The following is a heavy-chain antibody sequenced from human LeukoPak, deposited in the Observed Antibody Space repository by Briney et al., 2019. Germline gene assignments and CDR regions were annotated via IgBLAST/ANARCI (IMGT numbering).Heavy chain of an antibody. Sequence: SETLSLTCTVSGGSIRSHYWSWIRQPPGKGLEWIGYIYYSGSTKYNPSLKSRVTISVDTSKNQFSLKLSSVTAADTAVYYCARDRGDYDSSGYYGYFDYWGQGALVTVSS. D-gene: IGHD3-22*01. CDR3: ARDRGDYDSSGYYGYFDY. CDR2: IYYSGST. CDR1: GGSIRSHY. J-gene: IGHJ4*02. V-gene: IGHV4-59*11.